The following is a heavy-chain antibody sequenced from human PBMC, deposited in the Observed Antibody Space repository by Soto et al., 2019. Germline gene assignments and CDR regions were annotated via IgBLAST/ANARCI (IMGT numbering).Heavy chain of an antibody. CDR3: ARRVFDYSGEYYFDY. Sequence: PGESLKISCKGSGYRFTTYWIAWVRQIPWKGLEWMGVIYPGDSHSRYSPSFQGQVTISADNSISTAYLQWSSLKASDTATYYCARRVFDYSGEYYFDYWGQGTLVTVSS. CDR2: IYPGDSHS. CDR1: GYRFTTYW. V-gene: IGHV5-51*01. J-gene: IGHJ4*02. D-gene: IGHD4-4*01.